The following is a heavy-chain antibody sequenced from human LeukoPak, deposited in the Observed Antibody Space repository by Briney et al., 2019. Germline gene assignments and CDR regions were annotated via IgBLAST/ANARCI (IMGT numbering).Heavy chain of an antibody. Sequence: GRSLRLSCAASGFTFSSYAMHWVRQAPGKGLEWVAVISYDGSNKYYADSVKGRFTISRDNSKNTLYLQMNSLRAEDTAVYYCAREEGGYSSSYGMDVWGQGTTVTVSS. CDR3: AREEGGYSSSYGMDV. CDR2: ISYDGSNK. J-gene: IGHJ6*02. CDR1: GFTFSSYA. D-gene: IGHD5-18*01. V-gene: IGHV3-30*07.